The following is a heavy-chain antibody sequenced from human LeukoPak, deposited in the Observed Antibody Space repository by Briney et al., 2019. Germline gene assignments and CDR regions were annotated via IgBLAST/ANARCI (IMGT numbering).Heavy chain of an antibody. V-gene: IGHV3-30*04. D-gene: IGHD4-17*01. CDR1: GFTFSSYA. CDR3: ARAFVDGDYVVPAFDI. CDR2: ISYDGSNK. J-gene: IGHJ3*02. Sequence: HPGGSLRLSCAASGFTFSSYAMHWVRQAPGKGLEWVAVISYDGSNKYYADSVKGRFTISRDNSKNTLYLQMNSLRAEDTAVYYCARAFVDGDYVVPAFDIWGQGTMVTVSS.